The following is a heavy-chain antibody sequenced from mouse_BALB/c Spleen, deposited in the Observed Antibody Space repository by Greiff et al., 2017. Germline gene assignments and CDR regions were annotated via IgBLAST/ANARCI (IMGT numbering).Heavy chain of an antibody. V-gene: IGHV2-2*02. CDR1: GFSLTSYG. Sequence: VQLQQSGPGLVQPSQSLSITCTVSGFSLTSYGVHWVRQSPGKGLEWLGVIWSGGSTDYNAAFISRLSISKDNSKSQVFFKMNSLQANDTAIYYWARGGLPYGSSLYDAMDYWGQGTSVTVSA. D-gene: IGHD1-1*01. CDR3: ARGGLPYGSSLYDAMDY. CDR2: IWSGGST. J-gene: IGHJ4*01.